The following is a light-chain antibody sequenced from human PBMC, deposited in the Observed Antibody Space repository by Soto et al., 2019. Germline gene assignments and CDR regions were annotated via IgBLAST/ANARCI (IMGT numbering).Light chain of an antibody. CDR1: QSVNSNY. V-gene: IGKV3-20*01. Sequence: EIVLTQSPGTLSLSPGERATLSCRASQSVNSNYLAWYQQKPGQAPRLLIYGASSRATGIPDRFSGSGSGTEFTLTIGSLQSEDFAVYYCQQYHNWPPITFGQGTRLEIK. CDR2: GAS. CDR3: QQYHNWPPIT. J-gene: IGKJ5*01.